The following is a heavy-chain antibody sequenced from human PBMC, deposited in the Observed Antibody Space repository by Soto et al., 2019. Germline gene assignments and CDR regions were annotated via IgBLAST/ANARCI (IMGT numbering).Heavy chain of an antibody. CDR2: IRAKADGGTT. V-gene: IGHV3-15*01. CDR1: GFTFSNAW. CDR3: TTGSACRGC. Sequence: EVQLVESGGGLVKPGGSLRLSCAASGFTFSNAWMSWVRQAPGKGLEWVGRIRAKADGGTTDYAAPVKGRFTISRDDSRHTLYLQMNSLPTEDTAVYYCTTGSACRGCWGQGTLVTVSS. J-gene: IGHJ4*02. D-gene: IGHD6-19*01.